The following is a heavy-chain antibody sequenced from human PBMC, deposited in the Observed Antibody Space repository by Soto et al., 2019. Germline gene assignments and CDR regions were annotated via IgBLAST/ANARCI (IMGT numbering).Heavy chain of an antibody. Sequence: SVKVSCKASGGTFSSYAISWVRQAPGQGLEWMGGIIPIFGTASYAQKFQGRVTITADKSTSTAYMELSSLRSEDTAVYYCARGPFQLGYCSSTSCYRAPMDVWGQGTTVTVSS. V-gene: IGHV1-69*06. CDR1: GGTFSSYA. D-gene: IGHD2-2*02. CDR3: ARGPFQLGYCSSTSCYRAPMDV. CDR2: IIPIFGTA. J-gene: IGHJ6*02.